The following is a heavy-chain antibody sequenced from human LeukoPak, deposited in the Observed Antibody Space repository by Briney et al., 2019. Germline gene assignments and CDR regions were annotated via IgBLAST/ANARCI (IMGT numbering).Heavy chain of an antibody. J-gene: IGHJ4*02. D-gene: IGHD3-22*01. V-gene: IGHV1-69*06. CDR2: IIPIFGTA. CDR3: ARTAMMTRNDFDY. CDR1: GGTFSSYA. Sequence: ASVKVSCTASGGTFSSYAISWVRQAPGQGLEWMGGIIPIFGTANYAQKFQGRVTITADKSTSTAYMELSSLRSEDTAVYYCARTAMMTRNDFDYWGQGTLVTVSS.